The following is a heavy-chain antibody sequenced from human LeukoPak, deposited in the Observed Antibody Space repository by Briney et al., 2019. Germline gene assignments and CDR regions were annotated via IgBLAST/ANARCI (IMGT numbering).Heavy chain of an antibody. CDR3: ASHIAVAGTSYYGMDV. V-gene: IGHV4-4*07. CDR2: IYTSGST. Sequence: SETLSLTCTVSGGSISSYYWSWIRQPAGKGLEWIGRIYTSGSTNYNPSLKSRVTVSVDTSKNQFSLKLSSVTAADTAVYYCASHIAVAGTSYYGMDVWGQGTTVTVSS. D-gene: IGHD6-19*01. J-gene: IGHJ6*02. CDR1: GGSISSYY.